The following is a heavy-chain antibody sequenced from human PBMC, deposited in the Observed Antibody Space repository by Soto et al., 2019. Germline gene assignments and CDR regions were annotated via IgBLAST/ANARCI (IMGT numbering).Heavy chain of an antibody. CDR1: GGSISSGGYY. CDR3: ARDGYYDFWSGHSDGMDV. CDR2: IYYSGST. J-gene: IGHJ6*02. Sequence: QVQLQESGPGLVKPSQTLSLTCTVSGGSISSGGYYWSWIRQHPGKGLEWIGYIYYSGSTYYNPSLKSRVTISVNTSKNQFSLKLSSVTAADTAVYYCARDGYYDFWSGHSDGMDVWGQGTTVTVSS. V-gene: IGHV4-31*03. D-gene: IGHD3-3*01.